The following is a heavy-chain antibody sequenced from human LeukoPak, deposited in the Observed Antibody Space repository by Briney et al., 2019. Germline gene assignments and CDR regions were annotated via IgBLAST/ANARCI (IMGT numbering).Heavy chain of an antibody. J-gene: IGHJ4*02. CDR3: ARVSPYDYVPRYYFDY. Sequence: RTGGSLRLSCAASGFTFSSYWMHWVRQAPGKGLVRVSRINSDGSSTSYADSVKGRFTIFRDNAKNTMYLQMNSLRAEDTAVYYCARVSPYDYVPRYYFDYWGQGTLVTVSS. CDR1: GFTFSSYW. CDR2: INSDGSST. D-gene: IGHD3-16*01. V-gene: IGHV3-74*01.